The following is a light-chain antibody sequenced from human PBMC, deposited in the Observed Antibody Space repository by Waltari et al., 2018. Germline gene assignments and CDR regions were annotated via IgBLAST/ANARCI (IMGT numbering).Light chain of an antibody. CDR3: QQRSRWPPELT. Sequence: EIVLTQSPATLSLSPGERATLSCRASQSVSSYLAWYQQKPGQAPRLLIYDASSRATGIPARFSGSGSGTDFTLTISSLEPEDFAVYYCQQRSRWPPELTFGGGTKVEIK. CDR1: QSVSSY. CDR2: DAS. J-gene: IGKJ4*01. V-gene: IGKV3-11*01.